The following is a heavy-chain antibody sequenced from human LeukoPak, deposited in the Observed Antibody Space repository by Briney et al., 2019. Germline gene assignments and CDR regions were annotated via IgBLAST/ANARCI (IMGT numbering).Heavy chain of an antibody. V-gene: IGHV4-39*01. CDR2: IYHSGST. D-gene: IGHD3-10*01. Sequence: PSATLSLTCTVSGGSISSSSYYWGWIRQPPGKGLEWIGSIYHSGSTYYNPSLKSRVTISVDTSKNQFSLKLGSVTAADTAVFYCAGSDYYYYMDVWGKGTTVTVSS. J-gene: IGHJ6*03. CDR1: GGSISSSSYY. CDR3: AGSDYYYYMDV.